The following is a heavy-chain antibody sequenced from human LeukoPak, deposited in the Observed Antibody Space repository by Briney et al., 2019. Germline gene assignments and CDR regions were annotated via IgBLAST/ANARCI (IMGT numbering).Heavy chain of an antibody. CDR1: GDSISSGPYY. J-gene: IGHJ3*02. D-gene: IGHD4-17*01. Sequence: SETLSLTCTVSGDSISSGPYYWNWIRQPAGKGLEWIGRISTRGSTLCNPSLKSRLTLSVDTSNNQFSLSLNSVTAADTATYYCARDLLRGLTGSWFEAFDIWGQGTLVTVSS. CDR3: ARDLLRGLTGSWFEAFDI. V-gene: IGHV4-61*02. CDR2: ISTRGST.